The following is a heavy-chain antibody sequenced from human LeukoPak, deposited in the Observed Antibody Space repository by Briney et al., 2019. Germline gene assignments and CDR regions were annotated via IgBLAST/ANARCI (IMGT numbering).Heavy chain of an antibody. CDR3: ARDKKSGESSEIDY. J-gene: IGHJ4*02. Sequence: GRSLRLSCTASGFTFSNYWVHWVRQAPGKGLVWVSRINRDGSTTKYADSVKGRFTVSRDNAKNTLNLQMNSLRAEDAAVYYCARDKKSGESSEIDYWGQGTLVTVSS. D-gene: IGHD3-10*01. CDR2: INRDGSTT. CDR1: GFTFSNYW. V-gene: IGHV3-74*03.